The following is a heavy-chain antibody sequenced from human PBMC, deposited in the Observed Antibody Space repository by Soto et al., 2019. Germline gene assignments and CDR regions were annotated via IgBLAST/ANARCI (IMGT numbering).Heavy chain of an antibody. CDR1: GFTFSSLP. CDR2: ISHDGNNK. V-gene: IGHV3-30-3*01. D-gene: IGHD3-10*01. J-gene: IGHJ4*02. Sequence: QVQLVESGGGVVQPGRSLRLSCAASGFTFSSLPMHWFRQAPGRGLEWVALISHDGNNKYYADSVKGRFTISRDNSKNTLFLQMNSLRVEDTAVYYCARWTVQHDRYGYFWGQGTLVTVSS. CDR3: ARWTVQHDRYGYF.